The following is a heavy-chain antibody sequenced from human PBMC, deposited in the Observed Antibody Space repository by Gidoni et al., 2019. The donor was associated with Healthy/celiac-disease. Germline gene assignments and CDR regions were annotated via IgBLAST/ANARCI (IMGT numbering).Heavy chain of an antibody. J-gene: IGHJ4*02. Sequence: EVQLVESGGGLVQPGGSVRLSCAASGFTFSDSRMNWVRQAPGKGLEWVSYITSSSSPIFYAASVKGRFTISRDNAKNSLYLQMNSLRDEDTAVYYCARAASTGGRYDFDYWGQGTLVTVSS. CDR2: ITSSSSPI. D-gene: IGHD1-26*01. CDR3: ARAASTGGRYDFDY. CDR1: GFTFSDSR. V-gene: IGHV3-48*02.